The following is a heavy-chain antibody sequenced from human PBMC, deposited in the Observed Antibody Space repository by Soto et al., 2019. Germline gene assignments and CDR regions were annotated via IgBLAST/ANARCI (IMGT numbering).Heavy chain of an antibody. CDR2: IIWDGSST. V-gene: IGHV3-43D*04. Sequence: EVQLVESGGVVVQPGGSLRLSCAASGFTFDDCAMHWVRQAPGKGLEWVSLIIWDGSSTYYADSVKGRFTISRDNSKNSLHLQMNSLRAEDTAVYYCAKGSGTHHYSYFYGMDVWGQGTTVTVSS. J-gene: IGHJ6*02. CDR1: GFTFDDCA. CDR3: AKGSGTHHYSYFYGMDV. D-gene: IGHD1-1*01.